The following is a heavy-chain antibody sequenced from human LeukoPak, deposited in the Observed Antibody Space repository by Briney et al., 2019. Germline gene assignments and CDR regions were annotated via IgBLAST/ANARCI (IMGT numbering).Heavy chain of an antibody. CDR3: ATVTLYSGWSYYFDS. V-gene: IGHV4-38-2*02. J-gene: IGHJ4*02. CDR1: GYSISSGYY. CDR2: IYHSGST. D-gene: IGHD6-19*01. Sequence: MTSETLSLACTVSGYSISSGYYWGWIRQPPGKGLEWIGSIYHSGSTYYNPSLKSRVTISVDNSNNKFSLRLSSVTAADTALYYSATVTLYSGWSYYFDSWGQGTLVTVS.